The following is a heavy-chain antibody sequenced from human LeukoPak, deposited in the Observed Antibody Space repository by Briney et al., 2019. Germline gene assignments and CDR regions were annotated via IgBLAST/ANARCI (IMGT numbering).Heavy chain of an antibody. CDR1: GYTFTSYD. D-gene: IGHD5-18*01. J-gene: IGHJ6*02. V-gene: IGHV1-8*01. Sequence: GASVKVSCKASGYTFTSYDINWVRQATGQGLEWMGWMNPNSGNTGYAQKFQGRVTMTRNTSISTAYMELSSLRSEDTAVYYCAGKYSFDYYYGMDVWGQGTTVTVSS. CDR3: AGKYSFDYYYGMDV. CDR2: MNPNSGNT.